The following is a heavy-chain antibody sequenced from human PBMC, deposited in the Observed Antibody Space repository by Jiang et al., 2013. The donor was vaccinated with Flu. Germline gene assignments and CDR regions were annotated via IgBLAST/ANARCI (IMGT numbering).Heavy chain of an antibody. D-gene: IGHD3-3*01. CDR3: AKALRVFGVAVIPDYFDY. CDR2: ISGGGGGT. Sequence: EVQLVESGGGLGQPGGSLRLSCVASGFTFSNYAMNWVRQAPGQGLEWVSGISGGGGGTSYADSVKGRFTISRDNSKNTLYLQMNSLRAEDTAIYYCAKALRVFGVAVIPDYFDYWGQGTLVSVSS. CDR1: GFTFSNYA. V-gene: IGHV3-23*04. J-gene: IGHJ4*02.